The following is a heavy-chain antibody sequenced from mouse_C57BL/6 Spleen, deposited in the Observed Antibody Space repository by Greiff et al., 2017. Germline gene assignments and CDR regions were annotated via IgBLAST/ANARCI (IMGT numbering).Heavy chain of an antibody. Sequence: EVKLVESGGGLVKPGGSLKLSCAASGFTFSDYGMHWVRQAPEQGLAWVAYIISGSSTIYYADTVKGLFIISRDNAKNTLFLQMTSLRSEDTAMYYCASNWEGYYAMDYWGQGTSVTVSS. CDR2: IISGSSTI. CDR1: GFTFSDYG. CDR3: ASNWEGYYAMDY. J-gene: IGHJ4*01. D-gene: IGHD4-1*01. V-gene: IGHV5-17*01.